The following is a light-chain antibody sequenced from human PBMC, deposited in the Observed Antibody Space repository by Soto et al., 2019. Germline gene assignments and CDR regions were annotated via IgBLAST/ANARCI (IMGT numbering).Light chain of an antibody. J-gene: IGKJ1*01. CDR2: GSS. CDR1: QSISMS. V-gene: IGKV1-39*01. CDR3: QQSYSLPRT. Sequence: DIQLTQSPSSLSASVRDRVTITCRASQSISMSLNWYQQKSGKAPELLIFGSSTLQGGVSSKFSGSGSGTEFTLTINYLQPEDFATYYCQQSYSLPRTFGQGTKVAIK.